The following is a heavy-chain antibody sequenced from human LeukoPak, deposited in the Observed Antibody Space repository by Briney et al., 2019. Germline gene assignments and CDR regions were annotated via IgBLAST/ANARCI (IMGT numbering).Heavy chain of an antibody. D-gene: IGHD3-22*01. CDR3: AKGSYDSSGYGSYYMDV. Sequence: GGSLRLSCAASGFTFSSYAMSWVRQAPGKGLEWVSAISGSGGSTYYADSVKGRFTISRDNSKNTLYLQMNSLRAEDTAVYYCAKGSYDSSGYGSYYMDVWGKGTTVTVSS. CDR2: ISGSGGST. J-gene: IGHJ6*03. CDR1: GFTFSSYA. V-gene: IGHV3-23*01.